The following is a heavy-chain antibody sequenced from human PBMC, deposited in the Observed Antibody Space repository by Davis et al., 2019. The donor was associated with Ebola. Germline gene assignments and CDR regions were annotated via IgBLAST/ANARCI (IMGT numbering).Heavy chain of an antibody. CDR2: IWVSSSTT. CDR3: TRDKSYAFDI. V-gene: IGHV3-48*02. CDR1: GFIFSSYA. Sequence: GESLKISCAASGFIFSSYAMNWVRQAPGKGLEWISHIWVSSSTTHYADSVTGRFTISSDNAKSALYLQMNSLRDEDTAVYYCTRDKSYAFDIWGQGTMVAVSS. D-gene: IGHD3-10*01. J-gene: IGHJ3*02.